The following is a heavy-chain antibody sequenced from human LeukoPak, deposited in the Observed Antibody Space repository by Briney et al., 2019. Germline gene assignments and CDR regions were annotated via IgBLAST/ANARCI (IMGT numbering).Heavy chain of an antibody. Sequence: PSQTLSLTCTVSGGSISSGSYYWRWIRQPAGKGLEWIGRIYTSGSTNYNPSLPSRVTISVDTSKNQFSLKLSSVTAADTAVYYCAGTTGSSGGYWGQGTLVTVSS. CDR3: AGTTGSSGGY. V-gene: IGHV4-61*02. D-gene: IGHD3-10*01. J-gene: IGHJ4*02. CDR1: GGSISSGSYY. CDR2: IYTSGST.